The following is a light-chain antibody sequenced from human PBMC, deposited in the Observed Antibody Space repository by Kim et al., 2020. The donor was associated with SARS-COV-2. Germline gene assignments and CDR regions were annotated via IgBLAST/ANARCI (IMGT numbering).Light chain of an antibody. V-gene: IGKV1-5*03. CDR3: QKYNSYSGT. CDR2: KAS. J-gene: IGKJ1*01. Sequence: DIQMTQSPSTLSASVGDRVTITCRASQSINNWLAWYQQKPGKAPKLLIYKASSLESGVPSRFSGSGSGTEFTLTISSLQPDDFATYYCQKYNSYSGTFGQGTKVDIK. CDR1: QSINNW.